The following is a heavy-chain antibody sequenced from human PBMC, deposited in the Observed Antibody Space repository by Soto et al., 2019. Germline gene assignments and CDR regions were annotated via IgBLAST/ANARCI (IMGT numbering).Heavy chain of an antibody. CDR2: IYYKGYT. D-gene: IGHD4-17*01. CDR3: ARHPDYGGNYYYYGMDV. V-gene: IGHV4-39*01. Sequence: QLRLQESGPGLVKPSETLSLTCTSSGDSISDSSFYWAWIRQPPGKGLEWIGSIYYKGYTKYNPSLESRVTITVDTSRNQFSLRLSSVTAADTAVYFCARHPDYGGNYYYYGMDVWGPGTTVIVSS. CDR1: GDSISDSSFY. J-gene: IGHJ6*02.